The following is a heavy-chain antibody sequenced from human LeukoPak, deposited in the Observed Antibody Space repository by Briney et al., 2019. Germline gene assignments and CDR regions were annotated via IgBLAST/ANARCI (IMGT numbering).Heavy chain of an antibody. CDR2: IYYSGST. D-gene: IGHD3-3*01. CDR1: GGSISSYY. V-gene: IGHV4-39*07. Sequence: SETLSLTCTVSGGSISSYYWGWIRQPPGKGLEWIGSIYYSGSTYYNPSLKSRVTISVDTSKNQFSLKLSSVTAADTAVYYCARNYYDFWSGYWSWFDPWGQGTLVTVSS. J-gene: IGHJ5*02. CDR3: ARNYYDFWSGYWSWFDP.